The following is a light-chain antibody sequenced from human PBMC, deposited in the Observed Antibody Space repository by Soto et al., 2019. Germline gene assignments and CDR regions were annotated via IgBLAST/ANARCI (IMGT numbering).Light chain of an antibody. V-gene: IGKV3-20*01. CDR2: GAS. Sequence: EIVLTQSPGTLSLSPGERATLSCRASQSVSSSYLAWYQQKPGQAPRLLIYGASSRATGIPGRFSGSGSGTDFTLTISRLEPEAFAVYYCQQYGSSSLTFGGGTKV. J-gene: IGKJ4*01. CDR1: QSVSSSY. CDR3: QQYGSSSLT.